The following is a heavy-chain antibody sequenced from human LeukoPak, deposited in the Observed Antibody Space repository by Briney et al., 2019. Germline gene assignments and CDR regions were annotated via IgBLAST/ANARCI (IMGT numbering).Heavy chain of an antibody. J-gene: IGHJ4*02. D-gene: IGHD5-18*01. CDR1: GFTVSSYS. V-gene: IGHV3-21*01. CDR2: ISSSSSYI. Sequence: GGSLRLSCAAAGFTVSSYSMSWVRQAPGKGLGWVPSISSSSSYIYYADSVKGRFTISRDNAKNSLYLQMNSLRAEHTSVYYCAREPDTAMVREPFDYWGQGTLVTVS. CDR3: AREPDTAMVREPFDY.